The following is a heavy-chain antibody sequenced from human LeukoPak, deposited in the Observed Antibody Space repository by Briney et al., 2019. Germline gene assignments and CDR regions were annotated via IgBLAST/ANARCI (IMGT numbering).Heavy chain of an antibody. V-gene: IGHV4-34*01. CDR2: INHSGST. CDR1: GGSFSGYY. CDR3: ARGLPYYFDY. J-gene: IGHJ4*02. Sequence: SETLSHTCAVYGGSFSGYYWSWIRQPPGKGLEWIGEINHSGSTNYNPSLKSRVTISVDTSKNQFSLKLSSVTAADTAVYYCARGLPYYFDYWGQGTLVTVSS.